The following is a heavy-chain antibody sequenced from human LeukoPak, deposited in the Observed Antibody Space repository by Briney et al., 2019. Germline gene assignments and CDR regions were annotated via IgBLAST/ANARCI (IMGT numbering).Heavy chain of an antibody. CDR3: ARIIVVVPAAIFDYYGMDV. V-gene: IGHV3-30-3*01. CDR1: GFTFSSYA. CDR2: ISYDGSNK. Sequence: GGSLRLSCAASGFTFSSYAMHWVRQAPGKGLEWVAVISYDGSNKYYADSVKGRFTISRDNSKNTLYLQMNSLRAEDTAVYYCARIIVVVPAAIFDYYGMDVWGQGTTVTVSS. J-gene: IGHJ6*02. D-gene: IGHD2-2*01.